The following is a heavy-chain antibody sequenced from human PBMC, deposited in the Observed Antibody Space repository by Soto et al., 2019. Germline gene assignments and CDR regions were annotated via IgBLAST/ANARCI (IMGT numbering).Heavy chain of an antibody. J-gene: IGHJ4*02. D-gene: IGHD6-19*01. CDR1: GFTFSSYG. Sequence: VGSLRLSCAASGFTFSSYGMHWVRQAPGKGLEWVAVISYDGSNKYYADSVKGRFTISRDNSKNTLYLQMNSLRAEDTAVYYCAKGRASSGWYYFDYWGQGTLVTVSS. CDR3: AKGRASSGWYYFDY. CDR2: ISYDGSNK. V-gene: IGHV3-30*18.